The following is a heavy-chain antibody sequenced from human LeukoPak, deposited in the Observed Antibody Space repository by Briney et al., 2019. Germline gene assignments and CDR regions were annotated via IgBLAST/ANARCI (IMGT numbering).Heavy chain of an antibody. CDR3: TTSSREDY. V-gene: IGHV3-73*01. J-gene: IGHJ4*02. CDR1: GFTFSDSA. CDR2: IRSKANNYAT. Sequence: GGSLKLSCAASGFTFSDSAMHWVRQASGKGLEWVGRIRSKANNYATAYAASVKGRFTISRDDSKNTAYLQMNSLKTEDTAVYYCTTSSREDYWGQGTLVTVSS.